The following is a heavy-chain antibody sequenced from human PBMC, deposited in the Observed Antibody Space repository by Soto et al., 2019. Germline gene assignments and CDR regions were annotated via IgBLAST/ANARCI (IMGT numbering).Heavy chain of an antibody. D-gene: IGHD2-2*01. CDR1: GYSFTSYW. Sequence: PGESLKISCKGSGYSFTSYWISWVRQMPGKGLEWMGRIDPSDSYTNYSPSFQGHVTISADKSISTAYLQWSSLKASDTAMYYCARHVTVVVPAAIPSKPPNDYYYYGMDVWGQGTTVTVSS. CDR3: ARHVTVVVPAAIPSKPPNDYYYYGMDV. J-gene: IGHJ6*02. V-gene: IGHV5-10-1*01. CDR2: IDPSDSYT.